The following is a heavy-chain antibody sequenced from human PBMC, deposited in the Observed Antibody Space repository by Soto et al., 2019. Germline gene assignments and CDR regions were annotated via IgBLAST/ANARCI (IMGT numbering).Heavy chain of an antibody. CDR3: ARDKGLGSYYGDSLDY. CDR2: IIPIFGTA. V-gene: IGHV1-69*12. CDR1: GGTFSSYA. J-gene: IGHJ4*02. D-gene: IGHD1-26*01. Sequence: QVQLVQSGAEVKKPGSSVKVSCKASGGTFSSYAISWVRQAPGQGLEWMGGIIPIFGTANYAQKFQGRVTITADESTRTGYMELSSLRSEDTAVYYCARDKGLGSYYGDSLDYWGQGTLVTVSS.